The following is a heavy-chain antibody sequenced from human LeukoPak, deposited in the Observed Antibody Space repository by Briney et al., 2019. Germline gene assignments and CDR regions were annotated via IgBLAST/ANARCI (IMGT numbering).Heavy chain of an antibody. J-gene: IGHJ6*02. CDR3: ARGVSRPITILGLLGAYYYYGMDV. CDR1: GGSFSGYY. CDR2: INHSGST. D-gene: IGHD3-3*01. Sequence: PPETLSLTCAVYGGSFSGYYWSWIRQPPGKGLEWIGEINHSGSTNYNPSLKSRVTISVDTSKNQFSLKLSSVTAADTAVYYCARGVSRPITILGLLGAYYYYGMDVWGQGTTVTVSS. V-gene: IGHV4-34*01.